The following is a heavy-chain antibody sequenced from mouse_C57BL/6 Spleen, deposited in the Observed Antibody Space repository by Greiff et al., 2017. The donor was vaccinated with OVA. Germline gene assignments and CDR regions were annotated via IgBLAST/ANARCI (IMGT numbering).Heavy chain of an antibody. Sequence: VQLQQPGAELVRPGSSVKLSCKASGYTFTSYWMHWVKQRPIQGLEWIGNIDPSDSETHYNQKFKDKATLTVDKSSSTAYMQLSSLTSEDSAVYYGARGYYGSIYWYFDVWGTGTTVTVSS. CDR2: IDPSDSET. D-gene: IGHD1-1*01. V-gene: IGHV1-52*01. J-gene: IGHJ1*03. CDR1: GYTFTSYW. CDR3: ARGYYGSIYWYFDV.